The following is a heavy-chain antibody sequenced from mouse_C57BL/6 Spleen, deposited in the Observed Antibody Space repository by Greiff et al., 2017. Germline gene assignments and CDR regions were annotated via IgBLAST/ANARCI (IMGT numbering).Heavy chain of an antibody. CDR1: GYTFTDYE. D-gene: IGHD2-1*01. J-gene: IGHJ4*01. Sequence: QVQLQQSGAELVRPGASVTLSCKASGYTFTDYEMHWVKQTPVHGLEWIGAIDPETGGTAYNQKFKGKAILTADKSSSPAYMELRSLTSEDSAVYYCTRRPIYYCNPGYAMDYWGQGTSVTVSS. V-gene: IGHV1-15*01. CDR3: TRRPIYYCNPGYAMDY. CDR2: IDPETGGT.